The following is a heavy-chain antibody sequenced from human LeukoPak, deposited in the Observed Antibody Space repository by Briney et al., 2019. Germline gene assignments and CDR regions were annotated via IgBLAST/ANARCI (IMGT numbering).Heavy chain of an antibody. CDR2: INSDGSST. CDR3: ARANYYGSGRAAFDI. J-gene: IGHJ3*02. D-gene: IGHD3-10*01. Sequence: PGGSLRLSCAASGFTFSSYWMHWVRQAPGKGLVWVSRINSDGSSTSYADSVKGRFTISRDNAKNTPYLQMNSLRAEDTAVYYCARANYYGSGRAAFDIWGQGTMVTVSS. CDR1: GFTFSSYW. V-gene: IGHV3-74*01.